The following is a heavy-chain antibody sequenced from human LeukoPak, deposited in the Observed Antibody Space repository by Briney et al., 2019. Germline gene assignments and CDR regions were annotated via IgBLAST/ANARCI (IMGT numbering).Heavy chain of an antibody. CDR3: ARRLGYCTNGVCYSGWFDP. Sequence: GGSLRLSCAASGFTFSSYWMHWVRQAPGKGLVWVSRINSDGSDTVYADSVKGRYTISRDNAKNTLYLQMNSLRAEDTAVYYCARRLGYCTNGVCYSGWFDPWGQGTLVTVSS. D-gene: IGHD2-8*01. J-gene: IGHJ5*02. CDR2: INSDGSDT. CDR1: GFTFSSYW. V-gene: IGHV3-74*01.